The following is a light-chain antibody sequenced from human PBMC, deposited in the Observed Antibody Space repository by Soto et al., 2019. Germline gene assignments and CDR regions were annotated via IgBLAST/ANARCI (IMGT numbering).Light chain of an antibody. V-gene: IGKV1-39*01. Sequence: DIQMTQSPSSLSASVGDRVTITCRASQSISSYLNWYKQKSGRAPKLLICAASNLESGVPSRFSGSGSGTDFTLTISRLQPEDFAPYYCQQSYTTPYTFGQGNKLESK. CDR2: AAS. J-gene: IGKJ2*01. CDR3: QQSYTTPYT. CDR1: QSISSY.